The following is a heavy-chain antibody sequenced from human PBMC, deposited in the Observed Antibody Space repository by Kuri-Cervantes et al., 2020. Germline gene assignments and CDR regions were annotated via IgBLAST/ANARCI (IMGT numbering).Heavy chain of an antibody. J-gene: IGHJ4*02. Sequence: GESLKISCAASGFTFSNAWMNWVRQAPGKGLEWVSYISSSGSSIYYADSVKGRFTISRDNAKNSLDLQMNSLRAEDTALYYCASVGRSTRPGFWGQGTLVTVSS. CDR1: GFTFSNAW. V-gene: IGHV3-48*04. D-gene: IGHD6-6*01. CDR3: ASVGRSTRPGF. CDR2: ISSSGSSI.